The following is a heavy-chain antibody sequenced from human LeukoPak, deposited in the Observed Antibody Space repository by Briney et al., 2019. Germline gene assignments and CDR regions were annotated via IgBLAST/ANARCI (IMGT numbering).Heavy chain of an antibody. CDR1: GFTFRNYW. CDR3: VRNLAVAGTCFDS. V-gene: IGHV3-7*03. D-gene: IGHD6-19*01. Sequence: HPGGSLRLSCAASGFTFRNYWMSWVRQAPGPGLEWVANIKQDGSDRNYVTSVRGRFTISRDIAESSLFLQMNSLRAEDTAVYYCVRNLAVAGTCFDSWGKGTLVTVSS. CDR2: IKQDGSDR. J-gene: IGHJ4*02.